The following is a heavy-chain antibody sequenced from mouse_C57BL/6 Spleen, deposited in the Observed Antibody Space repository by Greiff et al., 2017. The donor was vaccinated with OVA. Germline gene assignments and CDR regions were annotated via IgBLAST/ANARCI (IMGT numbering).Heavy chain of an antibody. CDR1: GYSFTGYY. CDR2: INPSTGGT. J-gene: IGHJ4*01. V-gene: IGHV1-42*01. CDR3: ARKLHYAMDY. Sequence: EVQRVESGPELVKPGASVKISCKASGYSFTGYYMNWVKQSPEKSLEWIGEINPSTGGTTYNQKFKAKATLTVDKSSSTAYMQLKSLTSEDSAVYYCARKLHYAMDYWGQGTSVTVSS.